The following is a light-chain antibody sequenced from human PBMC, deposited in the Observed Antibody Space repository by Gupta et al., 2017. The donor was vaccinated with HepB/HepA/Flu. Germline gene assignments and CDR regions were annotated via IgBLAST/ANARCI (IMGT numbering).Light chain of an antibody. J-gene: IGKJ4*01. CDR3: QKYNSAPLT. Sequence: DIQMTQSPSSLSASVGDRVTITFRASHDIATYLAWYQQQSGKVPRLLVYSASTLQSGVPSRFSGSGSGTDFTLSISSLQPEDVATYYCQKYNSAPLTFGGWTXVEIK. CDR2: SAS. CDR1: HDIATY. V-gene: IGKV1-27*01.